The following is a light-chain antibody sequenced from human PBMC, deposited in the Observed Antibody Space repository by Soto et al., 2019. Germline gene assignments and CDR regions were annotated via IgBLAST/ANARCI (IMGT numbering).Light chain of an antibody. V-gene: IGLV2-11*01. CDR3: CSYAGGYTFV. J-gene: IGLJ1*01. CDR2: DVS. CDR1: SNDVGDYDY. Sequence: QSVLTQPRSVSGSPGQSVTISCTGTSNDVGDYDYVSWYQQYPGKAPKLIIYDVSKRPSGVPDRFSGSKSGNTASLTISALQAEDEADYYCCSYAGGYTFVFGTGTKVTVL.